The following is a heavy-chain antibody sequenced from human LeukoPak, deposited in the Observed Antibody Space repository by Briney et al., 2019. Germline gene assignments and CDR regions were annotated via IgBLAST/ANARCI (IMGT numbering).Heavy chain of an antibody. CDR3: HGTFRITGTGNGDY. V-gene: IGHV1-69*13. CDR1: GGTFSSYA. CDR2: IIPIFGTA. J-gene: IGHJ4*02. Sequence: GASVKVSCKASGGTFSSYAISWVRQAPGQGLEWMGGIIPIFGTANYAQKFQGRVTITADESTSTAYMELSSLRSEDTAVYYCHGTFRITGTGNGDYWGQGTLVTVSS. D-gene: IGHD1-20*01.